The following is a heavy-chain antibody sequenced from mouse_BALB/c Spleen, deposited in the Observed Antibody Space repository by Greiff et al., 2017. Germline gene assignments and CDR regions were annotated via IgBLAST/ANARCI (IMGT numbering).Heavy chain of an antibody. CDR2: INSNGGST. D-gene: IGHD2-2*01. CDR1: GFTFSSYG. Sequence: EVQLVESGGGLVQPGGSLKLSCAASGFTFSSYGMSWVRQTPDKRLELVATINSNGGSTYYPDSVKGRFTISRDNAKNTLYLQMSSLKSEDTAMYYCARGGYGYPYAMDYWGQGTSVTVSS. CDR3: ARGGYGYPYAMDY. J-gene: IGHJ4*01. V-gene: IGHV5-6-3*01.